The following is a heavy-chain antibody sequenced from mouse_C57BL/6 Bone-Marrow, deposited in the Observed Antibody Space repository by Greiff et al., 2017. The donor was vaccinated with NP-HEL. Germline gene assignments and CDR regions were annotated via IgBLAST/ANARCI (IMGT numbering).Heavy chain of an antibody. CDR1: GYTFTDYY. D-gene: IGHD2-4*01. Sequence: QVQLQQSGPELVKPGASVKISCKASGYTFTDYYINWVKQRPGQGLEWIGWIYPGSGNTKYNEKFKGKATLTVDTSSSTAYMQLSSLTSEDSAVYFCARSYPMITTLYYYAMDYWGQGTSVTVSS. J-gene: IGHJ4*01. CDR2: IYPGSGNT. V-gene: IGHV1-84*01. CDR3: ARSYPMITTLYYYAMDY.